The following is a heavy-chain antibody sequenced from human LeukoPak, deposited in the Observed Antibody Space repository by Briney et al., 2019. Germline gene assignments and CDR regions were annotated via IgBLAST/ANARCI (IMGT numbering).Heavy chain of an antibody. V-gene: IGHV3-9*01. CDR2: ISWNSGSI. CDR1: GFTFDDYA. Sequence: GGSLRLSCAASGFTFDDYAMHWVRQAPGKGLEWVSGISWNSGSIGYADSVKGRFTISRDNAKNSLYLQMNSLRAEDTAVYYCARGKRSTFYYFDYWGQGTLVTVSS. J-gene: IGHJ4*02. CDR3: ARGKRSTFYYFDY. D-gene: IGHD3-16*01.